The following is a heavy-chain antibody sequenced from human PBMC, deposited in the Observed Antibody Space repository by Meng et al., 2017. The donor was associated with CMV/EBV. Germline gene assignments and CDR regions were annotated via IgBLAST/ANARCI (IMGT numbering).Heavy chain of an antibody. V-gene: IGHV3-48*04. CDR3: ARVWGGTSFKHLPHNDY. CDR1: GFTFSSYS. D-gene: IGHD3-16*01. CDR2: ISSSSSNI. Sequence: GESLKISCAASGFTFSSYSMNWVRQAPGKGLEWVSYISSSSSNIYYADSVKGRFTISRDNAKNSLYLQMNSLRAEDTAVYYCARVWGGTSFKHLPHNDYWGQGTLVTVSS. J-gene: IGHJ4*02.